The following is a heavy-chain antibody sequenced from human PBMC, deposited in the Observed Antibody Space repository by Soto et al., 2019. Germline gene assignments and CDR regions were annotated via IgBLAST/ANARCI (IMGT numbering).Heavy chain of an antibody. Sequence: QVQLVESGGGVVQPGRSLRLSCAASGFTFSSYAMHWVRQAPGKGLEWVAVISYDGSNKYYADSVKGRFTISRDNSKNALYLQMNSLRAEDTAVYYCARHLEALDGMDVWGQGTTVTVSS. D-gene: IGHD1-1*01. CDR2: ISYDGSNK. J-gene: IGHJ6*02. CDR1: GFTFSSYA. V-gene: IGHV3-30-3*01. CDR3: ARHLEALDGMDV.